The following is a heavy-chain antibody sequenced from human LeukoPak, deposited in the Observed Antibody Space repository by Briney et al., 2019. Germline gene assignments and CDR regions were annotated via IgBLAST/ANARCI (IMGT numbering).Heavy chain of an antibody. J-gene: IGHJ5*02. D-gene: IGHD4-17*01. Sequence: SETLSLTCTVSGGSISSYYWSWIRQPPGKGLEWIGYIYYSGSTNYNPSLKSRVTISVDTSKNQFSLKLSSVTAADTAVYYCASSHDYGDYSWFDPWGQGTLVTVSS. CDR3: ASSHDYGDYSWFDP. V-gene: IGHV4-59*01. CDR2: IYYSGST. CDR1: GGSISSYY.